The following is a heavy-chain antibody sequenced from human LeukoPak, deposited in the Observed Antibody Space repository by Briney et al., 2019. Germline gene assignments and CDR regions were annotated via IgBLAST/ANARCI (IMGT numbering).Heavy chain of an antibody. CDR2: ISSGYSTI. CDR3: ATHKYSSSPDVFDI. V-gene: IGHV3-48*04. D-gene: IGHD6-6*01. J-gene: IGHJ3*02. CDR1: EFTLSSYS. Sequence: GGSLRLSCADSEFTLSSYSMNWVRQAPGKGLEWVAHISSGYSTIYYADSVRGRFTISRDNAKNTLYLQMNSLRAEDTAVYYCATHKYSSSPDVFDIWGQGTAVTVSA.